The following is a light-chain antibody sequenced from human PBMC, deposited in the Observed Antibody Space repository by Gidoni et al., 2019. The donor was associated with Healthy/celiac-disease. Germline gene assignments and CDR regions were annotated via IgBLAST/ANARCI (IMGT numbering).Light chain of an antibody. CDR3: QSYDSSLSVV. J-gene: IGLJ2*01. CDR1: SSNNGAGYD. V-gene: IGLV1-40*01. Sequence: QSVLTQPPSVYGAPGKRVTTSCTGSSSNNGAGYDVHWYQQLPGTAPKLLIYGNSNRPSAVPDRFSGSKSGTSASLAITGLQAADEADYYCQSYDSSLSVVFGGGTKLTVL. CDR2: GNS.